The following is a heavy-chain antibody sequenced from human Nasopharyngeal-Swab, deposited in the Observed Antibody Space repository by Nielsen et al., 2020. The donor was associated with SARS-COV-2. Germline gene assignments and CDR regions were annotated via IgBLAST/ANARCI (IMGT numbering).Heavy chain of an antibody. CDR3: ARAQREEGERGEEKGED. D-gene: IGHD3-16*01. Sequence: VRQAPGKGLEWVSYITSSSGIIYYADSVKGRFTISRDNAKNLLYLQMNSLRAEDTAVYYGARAQREEGERGEEKGEDWGKG. CDR2: ITSSSGII. V-gene: IGHV3-48*04. J-gene: IGHJ4*02.